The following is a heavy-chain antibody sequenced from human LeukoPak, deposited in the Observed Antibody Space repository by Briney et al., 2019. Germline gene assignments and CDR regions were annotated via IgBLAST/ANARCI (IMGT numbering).Heavy chain of an antibody. J-gene: IGHJ4*02. CDR3: ARDYYDSSGYYGIDY. D-gene: IGHD3-22*01. Sequence: GGSLRLSCAASGFTFSSYSMNWVRQAPGKGLEWVSYISSSSSTIYYADSVKGRFTISRDNAKNSLYLQMNSLRAEGTAVYYCARDYYDSSGYYGIDYWGQGTLVTVSS. CDR2: ISSSSSTI. V-gene: IGHV3-48*01. CDR1: GFTFSSYS.